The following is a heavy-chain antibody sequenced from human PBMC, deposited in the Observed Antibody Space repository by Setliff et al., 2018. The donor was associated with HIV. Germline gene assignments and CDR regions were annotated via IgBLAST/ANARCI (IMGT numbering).Heavy chain of an antibody. V-gene: IGHV1-2*02. Sequence: ASVKVSCKASGYTFTAYYLHWVRQAPGQGPEWMGWIKPNSGGTDYAQKFRGRVTMTRDTSISTAYMGLSRLTSDDTAVYYCARGPNYYDRGSYYNFDYWGEGTLVTVSS. CDR2: IKPNSGGT. J-gene: IGHJ4*02. D-gene: IGHD3-22*01. CDR1: GYTFTAYY. CDR3: ARGPNYYDRGSYYNFDY.